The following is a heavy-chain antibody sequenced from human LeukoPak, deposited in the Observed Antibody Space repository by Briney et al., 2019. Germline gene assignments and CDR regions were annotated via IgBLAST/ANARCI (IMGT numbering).Heavy chain of an antibody. Sequence: NPSETLSLTCTVSGGSISSGGYYWSWIRQHPGKGLEWIGYIYYSGSTYYNPSLKSRVTISVDTSKNQFSLKLSSVTAADTAVYYCARVREELWYYYDSSGYYVFDYWGQGTLVTVSS. CDR3: ARVREELWYYYDSSGYYVFDY. CDR2: IYYSGST. CDR1: GGSISSGGYY. J-gene: IGHJ4*02. D-gene: IGHD3-22*01. V-gene: IGHV4-31*03.